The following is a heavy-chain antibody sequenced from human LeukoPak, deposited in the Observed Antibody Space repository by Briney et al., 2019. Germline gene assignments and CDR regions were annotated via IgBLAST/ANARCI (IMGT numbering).Heavy chain of an antibody. J-gene: IGHJ4*02. CDR2: ISYDGSNK. CDR3: AKDIGWNDGGGHFDY. D-gene: IGHD1-1*01. Sequence: PGGSLRLSCAASGFTFSSYGMHWVRQAPGKGLEWVAVISYDGSNKYYADSVKGRFTISRDNSKNTLYLQMNSLRTEDTALYYCAKDIGWNDGGGHFDYWGQGTLVTVSS. CDR1: GFTFSSYG. V-gene: IGHV3-30*18.